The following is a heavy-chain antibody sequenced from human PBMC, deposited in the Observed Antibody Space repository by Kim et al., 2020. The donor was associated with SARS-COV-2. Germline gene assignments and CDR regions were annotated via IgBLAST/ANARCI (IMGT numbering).Heavy chain of an antibody. D-gene: IGHD1-26*01. CDR1: GGSISSSSYY. V-gene: IGHV4-39*01. CDR3: ARHGGSYWMYYFDY. CDR2: IYYSGCT. Sequence: SETLSLTCTVSGGSISSSSYYWGWIRQPPGKGLEWIGSIYYSGCTYYNPSLKSRVTISVDTSKNQFSLKLSSVTAADTAVYYCARHGGSYWMYYFDYWGQGTLVTVSS. J-gene: IGHJ4*02.